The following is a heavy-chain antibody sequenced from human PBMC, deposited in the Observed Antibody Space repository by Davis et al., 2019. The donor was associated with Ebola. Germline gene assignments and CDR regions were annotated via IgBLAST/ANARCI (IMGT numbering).Heavy chain of an antibody. J-gene: IGHJ4*02. CDR1: GFTFRGAW. D-gene: IGHD1-26*01. CDR2: IKSRVDGATT. V-gene: IGHV3-15*06. Sequence: GESLKISCEASGFTFRGAWMSLVRQAPGKGLEWVGRIKSRVDGATTHYNARVKGRFTISRDDSKNTLYLQMYRLKTEDTGMYYCARGSGTYDWGQGTLVTVSS. CDR3: ARGSGTYD.